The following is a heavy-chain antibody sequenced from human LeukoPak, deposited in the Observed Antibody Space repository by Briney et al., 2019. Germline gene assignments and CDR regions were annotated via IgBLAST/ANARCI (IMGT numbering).Heavy chain of an antibody. J-gene: IGHJ5*02. CDR1: GGSISSSSYY. CDR2: IYYSGST. Sequence: SETLSLTCTVSGGSISSSSYYWGWIRQPPGKGLEWIGSIYYSGSTYYNPSLKSRVTISVDTSKNQFSLKLSSVTAADTAVYYCARNGYNWFDPWGQGTLVTVSS. CDR3: ARNGYNWFDP. V-gene: IGHV4-39*07. D-gene: IGHD6-25*01.